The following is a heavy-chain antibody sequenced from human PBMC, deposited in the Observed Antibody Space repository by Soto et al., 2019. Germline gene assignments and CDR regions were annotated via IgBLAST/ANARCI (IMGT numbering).Heavy chain of an antibody. V-gene: IGHV4-34*01. J-gene: IGHJ4*02. CDR2: INHSGST. D-gene: IGHD3-16*02. Sequence: SETLSLTCAVYGGSFSGYYWSWIRQPPGKGLEWIGEINHSGSTNYNPSLKSRVTISVDTSKNQFSLKLSSVTAADQAVYYCARISREVYDYIWGSYRYMISYYFDYWGQGTLVTVSS. CDR3: ARISREVYDYIWGSYRYMISYYFDY. CDR1: GGSFSGYY.